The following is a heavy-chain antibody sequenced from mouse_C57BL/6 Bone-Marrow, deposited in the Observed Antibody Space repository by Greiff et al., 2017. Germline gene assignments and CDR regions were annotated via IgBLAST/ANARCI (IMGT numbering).Heavy chain of an antibody. D-gene: IGHD2-2*01. CDR2: IYPRDGST. CDR3: ASPYGYDGDYFDY. Sequence: VQLQQSDAELVKPGASVKISCKVSGYTFTDHTIHWMKQRPEQGLEWIGYIYPRDGSTKYNEKFKGKATLTADKSSSTAYMQLNSLTSEDSAVYFCASPYGYDGDYFDYWGQGTTLTVSS. J-gene: IGHJ2*01. CDR1: GYTFTDHT. V-gene: IGHV1-78*01.